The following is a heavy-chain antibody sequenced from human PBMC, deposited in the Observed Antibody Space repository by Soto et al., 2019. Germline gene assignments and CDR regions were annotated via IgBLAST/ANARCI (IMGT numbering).Heavy chain of an antibody. V-gene: IGHV1-18*01. Sequence: ASVKVSCKASGYTFTSYGISWVRQAPGQGLEWMGWISAYNGNTNYAQKLQGRVTMTTDTSTSTAYMELRSLRSDDTAVYYCARSSGSYYYYGMDVWGQGTTVTVSS. J-gene: IGHJ6*02. CDR3: ARSSGSYYYYGMDV. CDR1: GYTFTSYG. CDR2: ISAYNGNT. D-gene: IGHD1-26*01.